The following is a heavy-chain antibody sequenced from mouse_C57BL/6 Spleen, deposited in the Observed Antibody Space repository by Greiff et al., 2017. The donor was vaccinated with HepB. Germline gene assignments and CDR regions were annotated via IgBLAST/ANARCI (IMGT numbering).Heavy chain of an antibody. CDR2: ISYSCST. D-gene: IGHD2-3*01. Sequence: LEESGPGIVKPSQSLSLTCTVTGYSLTCCYDWHCIRHFPGNKLECMCYISYSCSTNYNPSLKSRISITHDTSKNHFFLKLNSVTTEDTVTYYCARIYDGYLWYFDVWGTGTTVTVSS. CDR3: ARIYDGYLWYFDV. V-gene: IGHV3-1*01. J-gene: IGHJ1*03. CDR1: GYSLTCCYD.